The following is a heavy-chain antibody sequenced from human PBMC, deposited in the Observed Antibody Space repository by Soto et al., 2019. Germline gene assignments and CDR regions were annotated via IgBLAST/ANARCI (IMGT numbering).Heavy chain of an antibody. Sequence: QVQLEQSGAAVKKPGSSVKISCKASGGTLRDHGVSWLRQAPGQGLEWVGGTIPVFNTAKYAPKFQVRVTIAADKSTNIAYMELGSLRSDDTAFYYCERGVYGSGNYYTSPSAFEMWGQGTLVIVSS. CDR2: TIPVFNTA. CDR3: ERGVYGSGNYYTSPSAFEM. CDR1: GGTLRDHG. J-gene: IGHJ3*02. V-gene: IGHV1-69*06. D-gene: IGHD3-10*01.